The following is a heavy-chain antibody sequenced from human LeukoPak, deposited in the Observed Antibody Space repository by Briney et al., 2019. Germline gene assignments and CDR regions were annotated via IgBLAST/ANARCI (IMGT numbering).Heavy chain of an antibody. Sequence: PGGSLRLSCAASGFTFSSYGMHWVRQAPGKGLEWVSSITGSRSYISYADSVKGRFTISRDNANNSLFLQMDSLRAEDTAVYYCARARGAASVSIWGLSAFDVWGHGAVVTVSS. D-gene: IGHD5/OR15-5a*01. CDR3: ARARGAASVSIWGLSAFDV. V-gene: IGHV3-21*01. CDR2: ITGSRSYI. J-gene: IGHJ3*01. CDR1: GFTFSSYG.